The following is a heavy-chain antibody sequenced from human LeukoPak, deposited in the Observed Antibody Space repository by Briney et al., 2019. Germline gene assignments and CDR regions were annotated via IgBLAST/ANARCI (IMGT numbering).Heavy chain of an antibody. V-gene: IGHV3-33*01. CDR3: ARSHLRSYYYYGMDV. Sequence: GRSLRLSCAASGFTFSSYGMHWVRQAPGKGLEWVAVIWYDGSNKYYADSVKGRFTISRDNSKNTLYLQMNSLRAEDTAVYYCARSHLRSYYYYGMDVWGQGTTVTVSS. CDR2: IWYDGSNK. J-gene: IGHJ6*02. CDR1: GFTFSSYG.